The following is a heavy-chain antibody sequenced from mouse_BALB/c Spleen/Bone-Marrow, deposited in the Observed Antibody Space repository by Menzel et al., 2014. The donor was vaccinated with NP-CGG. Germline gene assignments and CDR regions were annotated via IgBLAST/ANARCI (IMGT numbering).Heavy chain of an antibody. D-gene: IGHD2-2*01. J-gene: IGHJ2*01. CDR1: GYTFXSYW. CDR2: MDPNTGRT. Sequence: VQLQQSGAELVKPGASVKLSCKASGYTFXSYWMHWVRQRPGQGLEWIGEMDPNTGRTDYNKKFKSQVSLTVDKSSSTAYMHLSSLTSEDSAVYYCARINGYDYWGQGTTLTVSS. CDR3: ARINGYDY. V-gene: IGHV1S81*02.